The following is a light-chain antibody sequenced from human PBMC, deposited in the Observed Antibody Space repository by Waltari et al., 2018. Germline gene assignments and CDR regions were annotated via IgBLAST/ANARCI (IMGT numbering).Light chain of an antibody. CDR3: QQSSERPVT. CDR2: DAS. V-gene: IGKV3-11*01. CDR1: QGISRN. Sequence: EIVLTQSPATLSLSPRERATLSCRASQGISRNLGWYQQKLGQAPRLLIYDASNRATGIPARFSGSGSGTDFTLTISSLEPEDFAVYYCQQSSERPVTFGGGTKVEIK. J-gene: IGKJ4*01.